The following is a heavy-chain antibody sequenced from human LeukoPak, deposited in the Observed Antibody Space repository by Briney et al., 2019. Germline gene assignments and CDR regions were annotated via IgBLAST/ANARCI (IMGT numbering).Heavy chain of an antibody. D-gene: IGHD6-13*01. CDR2: IGAYNGNT. V-gene: IGHV1-18*01. Sequence: ASVKVSCKASGYTFTSFGISWVRQAPGQGLEWMGWIGAYNGNTKYGQKLQGRVTMTTDTSTSTAYMELRSLRSDDAAVYYCARDQMNIPAAGAYFDYWGQGTLVTVSS. J-gene: IGHJ4*02. CDR1: GYTFTSFG. CDR3: ARDQMNIPAAGAYFDY.